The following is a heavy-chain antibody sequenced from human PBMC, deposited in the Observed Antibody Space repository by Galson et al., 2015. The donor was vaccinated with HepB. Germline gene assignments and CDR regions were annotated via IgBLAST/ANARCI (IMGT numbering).Heavy chain of an antibody. CDR1: GFTFSSYG. D-gene: IGHD3-9*01. V-gene: IGHV3-33*08. Sequence: SLRLSCAASGFTFSSYGMHWVRQAPGKGLEWVAVIWYDGSNKYYADSVKGRFTISRDNSKNTLYLQMDSLRAEDTAVYYCARTYFDWLFPRGDDFGFDYWGQGTLVTVSS. J-gene: IGHJ4*02. CDR3: ARTYFDWLFPRGDDFGFDY. CDR2: IWYDGSNK.